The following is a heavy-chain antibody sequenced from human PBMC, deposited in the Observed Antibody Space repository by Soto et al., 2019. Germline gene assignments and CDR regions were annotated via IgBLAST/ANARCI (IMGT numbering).Heavy chain of an antibody. Sequence: ASVKVSCKASGYTFTTYYIHWVRQAPGQGREWMGIINPSGGSPTYAQKFQGRVTMTRDTSTSTVFMELSSLRSEDTAVYYCARDHWKRPPRFDYWGQGTLVTVSS. D-gene: IGHD1-1*01. J-gene: IGHJ4*02. CDR2: INPSGGSP. V-gene: IGHV1-46*01. CDR3: ARDHWKRPPRFDY. CDR1: GYTFTTYY.